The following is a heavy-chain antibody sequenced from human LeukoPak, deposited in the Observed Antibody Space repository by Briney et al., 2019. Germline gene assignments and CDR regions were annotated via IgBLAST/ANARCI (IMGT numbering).Heavy chain of an antibody. Sequence: SVEVSCKASGGTFSSYAISWVRQAPGQGLEWMGGIIPIFGTANYAQKFQGRVTITTDESTSTAYMELSSLRSEDTAVYYCARDWGYCSGGSCYSSWGQGTLVTVSS. CDR3: ARDWGYCSGGSCYSS. D-gene: IGHD2-15*01. CDR1: GGTFSSYA. J-gene: IGHJ4*02. CDR2: IIPIFGTA. V-gene: IGHV1-69*05.